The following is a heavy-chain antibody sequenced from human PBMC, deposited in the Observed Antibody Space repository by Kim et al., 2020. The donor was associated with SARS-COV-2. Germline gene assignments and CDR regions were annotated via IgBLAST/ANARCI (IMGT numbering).Heavy chain of an antibody. V-gene: IGHV1-3*01. Sequence: ASVKVSCKASGYTFTSYAMHWVRQAPGQRLEWMGWINAGNGNTKYSQKFQGRVTITRDTSASTAYMELSSLRSEDTAVYYCARTKPITMVRGEKFRGFDYWGQGTLVTVSS. CDR3: ARTKPITMVRGEKFRGFDY. CDR2: INAGNGNT. D-gene: IGHD3-10*01. CDR1: GYTFTSYA. J-gene: IGHJ4*02.